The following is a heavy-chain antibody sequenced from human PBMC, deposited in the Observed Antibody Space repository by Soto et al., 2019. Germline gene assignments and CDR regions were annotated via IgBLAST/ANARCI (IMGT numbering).Heavy chain of an antibody. V-gene: IGHV4-31*03. CDR1: GESISSGGYY. CDR3: ARASSSSSAADY. Sequence: QVQLQESGPGLVKASQTLSLICSVSGESISSGGYYWSWIRHHPGKGLEWIGYIYDSESAYYNPTLKSRFTISMDTSKNHCAMKLSSVTAADTAVYYCARASSSSSAADYWGQGTLITVSS. D-gene: IGHD6-6*01. J-gene: IGHJ4*02. CDR2: IYDSESA.